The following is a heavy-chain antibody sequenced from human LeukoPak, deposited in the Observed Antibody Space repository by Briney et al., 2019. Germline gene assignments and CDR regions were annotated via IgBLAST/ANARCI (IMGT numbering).Heavy chain of an antibody. CDR1: GGSISSGGYS. V-gene: IGHV4-30-2*01. J-gene: IGHJ4*02. CDR2: IYHSGST. D-gene: IGHD5-18*01. CDR3: ARVRDTAKFDY. Sequence: SETLSLTCAVSGGSISSGGYSWSWIRQPPGTGLEWIGYIYHSGSTYYNPSLKSRVTISVDRSKNQFSLKLSSVTAADTAVYYCARVRDTAKFDYWGQGTLVTVSS.